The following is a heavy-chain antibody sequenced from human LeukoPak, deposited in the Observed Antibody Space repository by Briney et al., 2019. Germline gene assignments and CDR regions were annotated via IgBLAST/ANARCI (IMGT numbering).Heavy chain of an antibody. J-gene: IGHJ3*02. V-gene: IGHV4-34*01. CDR2: INHSGST. CDR1: GGSFSGYY. CDR3: ATEYYYDSSGSESAFDI. D-gene: IGHD3-22*01. Sequence: SETLSLTCAVYGGSFSGYYWSWIRQPPGKGLEWIGEINHSGSTNYNPSLKSRVTISVDTSKNQFSLKLSSVAAADTAVYYCATEYYYDSSGSESAFDIWGQGTMVTVSS.